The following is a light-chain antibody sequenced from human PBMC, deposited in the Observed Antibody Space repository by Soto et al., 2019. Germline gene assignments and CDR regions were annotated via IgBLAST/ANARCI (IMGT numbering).Light chain of an antibody. V-gene: IGKV3-20*01. CDR3: QHYGSSPPT. CDR2: GAS. J-gene: IGKJ3*01. CDR1: QSVRSSY. Sequence: EIVLTQSPGTLSLSPGERATLSCRASQSVRSSYLAWYQQKPGQAPRLLIYGASTRATGFPDRFSGSGSGTDFTLTISRLEPEDFALYHCQHYGSSPPTFGPGTKVDIK.